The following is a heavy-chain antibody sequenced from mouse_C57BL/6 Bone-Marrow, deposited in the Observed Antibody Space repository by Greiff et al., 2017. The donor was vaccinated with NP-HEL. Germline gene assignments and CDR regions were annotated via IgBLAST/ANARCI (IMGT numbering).Heavy chain of an antibody. V-gene: IGHV14-4*01. CDR2: IDPENGDT. Sequence: EVQLQQSGAELVRPGASVKLSCTASGFNIKDDYMHWVKQRPEQGLEWIGWIDPENGDTEYASKFQGKATITADKSSNTAYLQLRSLTSEDTAVYYCTTSGLCLDYWGQGTTLTVSS. CDR3: TTSGLCLDY. D-gene: IGHD1-1*02. CDR1: GFNIKDDY. J-gene: IGHJ2*01.